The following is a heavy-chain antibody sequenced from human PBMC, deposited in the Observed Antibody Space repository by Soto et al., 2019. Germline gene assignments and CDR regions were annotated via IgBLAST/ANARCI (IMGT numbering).Heavy chain of an antibody. J-gene: IGHJ6*02. CDR3: ARGRVAAAGRLIYYGMDV. Sequence: LETHPLTSTVYGGTCIGYYWSWIRQPQGKGLEWIGEINHSGSTNYNPSLKSRVTISVDTSKNQFSLKLSSVTAADTAVYYCARGRVAAAGRLIYYGMDVWGQGTTVTVSS. D-gene: IGHD6-13*01. CDR2: INHSGST. CDR1: GGTCIGYY. V-gene: IGHV4-34*01.